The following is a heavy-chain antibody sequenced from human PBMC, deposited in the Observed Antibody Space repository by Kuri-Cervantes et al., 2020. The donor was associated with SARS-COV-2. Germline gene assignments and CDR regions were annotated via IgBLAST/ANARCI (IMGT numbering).Heavy chain of an antibody. CDR2: IYYSGST. CDR1: GVSISSYY. J-gene: IGHJ4*02. Sequence: SETLSLTCTVSGVSISSYYWSWIRQPPGKGLEWIGSIYYSGSTYYNPSLKSRVTISVDTSKNQFSLKLNSVTAADTALYYCARGAHHIRFRGEVDYWSQGDLVTVSS. V-gene: IGHV4-59*05. CDR3: ARGAHHIRFRGEVDY. D-gene: IGHD3-16*01.